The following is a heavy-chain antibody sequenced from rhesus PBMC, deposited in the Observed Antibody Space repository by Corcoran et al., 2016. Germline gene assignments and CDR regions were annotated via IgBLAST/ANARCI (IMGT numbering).Heavy chain of an antibody. J-gene: IGHJ5-1*01. CDR1: GVSISSNY. CDR3: AKYGGRRFDV. Sequence: QLQLQESGPGLVKPSETLSLTCAVSGVSISSNYWSWIRQPPGKGLEGIGRISGSGGSTDYSPSLKSRVTISTDTSKNQFSLRLSSVTAADTAVYYCAKYGGRRFDVWGPGVLVTVSS. D-gene: IGHD1-44*01. CDR2: ISGSGGST. V-gene: IGHV4-173*01.